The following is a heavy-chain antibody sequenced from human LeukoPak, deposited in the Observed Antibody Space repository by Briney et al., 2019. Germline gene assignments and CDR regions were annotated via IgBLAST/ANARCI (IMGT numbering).Heavy chain of an antibody. J-gene: IGHJ4*02. CDR2: ITPILGIA. Sequence: SVKVSCKASGGTFSSFAISWVRQAPGQGLEWMGRITPILGIANYAQKFQGRVTITADKSTSTAYMELSSLRSDDTAVYYCARDGRGFDYWGQGTLVTVSS. CDR1: GGTFSSFA. D-gene: IGHD1-26*01. CDR3: ARDGRGFDY. V-gene: IGHV1-69*04.